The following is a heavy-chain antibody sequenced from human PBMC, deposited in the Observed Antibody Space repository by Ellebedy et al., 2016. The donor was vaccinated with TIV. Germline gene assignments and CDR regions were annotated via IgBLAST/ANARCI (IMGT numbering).Heavy chain of an antibody. CDR3: ARDRRQPFIAVAAGYFQH. Sequence: SETLSLXXTVSGGSVSSGSYYWSWIRQPPGKGLEWIGYIYYSGSTNYNPSLKSRVTISVDTSKNQFSLKLSSVTAADTAVYYCARDRRQPFIAVAAGYFQHWGQGTLVTVSS. CDR2: IYYSGST. J-gene: IGHJ1*01. V-gene: IGHV4-61*01. CDR1: GGSVSSGSYY. D-gene: IGHD6-19*01.